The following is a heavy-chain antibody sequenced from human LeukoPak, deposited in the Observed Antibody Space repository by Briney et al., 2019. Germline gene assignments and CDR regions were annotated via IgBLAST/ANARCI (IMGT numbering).Heavy chain of an antibody. CDR2: IYYSGST. CDR1: GGSISRGGYY. CDR3: ARVFSAGSSVVDY. V-gene: IGHV4-31*03. Sequence: TLSLTCTVSGGSISRGGYYWSWIRQHPGKGLEWIGYIYYSGSTYYNPSLKSRVTISVDTSKNQFSLKLSSVTAADTAVYYCARVFSAGSSVVDYWGQGTLVTVSS. D-gene: IGHD6-6*01. J-gene: IGHJ4*02.